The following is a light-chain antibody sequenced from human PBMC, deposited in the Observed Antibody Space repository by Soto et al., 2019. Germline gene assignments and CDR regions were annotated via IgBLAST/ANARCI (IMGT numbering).Light chain of an antibody. CDR1: QSVSSS. V-gene: IGKV3-11*01. CDR2: DAS. J-gene: IGKJ4*01. CDR3: QQRSNWPLT. Sequence: DIVLTQSPATLSLSPGERATLSCRASQSVSSSLAWYQQKPGQTPRLLIYDASNRATGIPARFNGSGSGTDFTLTVSSLEPEGFAVYYCQQRSNWPLTFGGGTKVEIK.